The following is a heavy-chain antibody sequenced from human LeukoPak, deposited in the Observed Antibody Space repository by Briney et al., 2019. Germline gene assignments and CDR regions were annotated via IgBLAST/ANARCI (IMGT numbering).Heavy chain of an antibody. D-gene: IGHD6-25*01. J-gene: IGHJ4*02. V-gene: IGHV1-46*01. Sequence: GASVNVSCKASGYTFTTYYMHWVRQAPGQGLEWMGIINPNGGSTSYAQKFQGRVTTTRDMSTSTVYMELSSLGSEDTAVYYCTRGARRSASGDYFDYWGQGTLVTVSS. CDR2: INPNGGST. CDR3: TRGARRSASGDYFDY. CDR1: GYTFTTYY.